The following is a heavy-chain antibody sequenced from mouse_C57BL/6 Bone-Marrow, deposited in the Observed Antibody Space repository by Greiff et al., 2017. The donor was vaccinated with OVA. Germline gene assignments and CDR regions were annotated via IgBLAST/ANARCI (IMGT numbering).Heavy chain of an antibody. Sequence: QVHVKQSGAELARPGASVKLSCKASGYTFTRYGISWVKQRTGQGLEWIGEIYPRSGNTYYNEKFKGKATLTADKSSSTAYMELRSLTSEDSAVYFCARQGLARNWYFDVWGTGTTVTVSS. CDR1: GYTFTRYG. D-gene: IGHD3-3*01. J-gene: IGHJ1*03. V-gene: IGHV1-81*01. CDR3: ARQGLARNWYFDV. CDR2: IYPRSGNT.